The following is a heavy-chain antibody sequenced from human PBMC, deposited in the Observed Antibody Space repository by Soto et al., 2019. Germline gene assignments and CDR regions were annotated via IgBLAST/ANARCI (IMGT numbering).Heavy chain of an antibody. J-gene: IGHJ4*02. CDR3: AMINWNDRGPYYFDY. D-gene: IGHD1-20*01. CDR2: IVVSSGNT. Sequence: SVKVSCKASGFTFTSSAMQWVRQARGQRLEWIGWIVVSSGNTNYAQKFQERVTITRDMSTSTAYMELSSLRSEDTAVYYCAMINWNDRGPYYFDYWGQGTLVTVSS. V-gene: IGHV1-58*02. CDR1: GFTFTSSA.